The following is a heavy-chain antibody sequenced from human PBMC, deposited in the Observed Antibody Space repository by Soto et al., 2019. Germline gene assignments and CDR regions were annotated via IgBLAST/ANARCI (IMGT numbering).Heavy chain of an antibody. CDR1: GFNVNSDY. Sequence: PGGSLRLSCATSGFNVNSDYMNCFRQTPGKGLEWVASIYSGETTYYADSVRGRFTISSDKSKNTLYFQLSSLRVEDTAVYYCTRDGRGLGRLSLFEYWGQGVLVTVSS. J-gene: IGHJ4*02. D-gene: IGHD2-21*02. V-gene: IGHV3-53*01. CDR3: TRDGRGLGRLSLFEY. CDR2: IYSGETT.